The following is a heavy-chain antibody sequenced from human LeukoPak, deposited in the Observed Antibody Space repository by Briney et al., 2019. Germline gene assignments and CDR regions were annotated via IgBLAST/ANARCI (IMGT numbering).Heavy chain of an antibody. D-gene: IGHD1-26*01. CDR1: GGTFSSYA. J-gene: IGHJ5*02. Sequence: SVKVSCKASGGTFSSYAISWVRQAPGQGLERVGRIIPIFGTANYAQKFQGRVTITTDESTSTAYMELSSLRSEDTAVYYCARDPNPVWENGWFDPWGQGTLVTVSS. V-gene: IGHV1-69*05. CDR3: ARDPNPVWENGWFDP. CDR2: IIPIFGTA.